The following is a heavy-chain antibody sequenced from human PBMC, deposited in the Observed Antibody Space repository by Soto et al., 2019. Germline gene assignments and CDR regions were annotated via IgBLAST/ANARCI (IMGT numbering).Heavy chain of an antibody. CDR3: APHSRVGSGWYIDY. J-gene: IGHJ4*02. D-gene: IGHD6-19*01. CDR1: GFTFSTYS. CDR2: ISSSSYYI. Sequence: EVQLVESGGGLVKPGGSLRLSCAASGFTFSTYSMNWVRQAPWKGLAWVLSISSSSYYIYYSDSVRGRCSISRDYAKSAQSLQADSLGAKDTAMYYCAPHSRVGSGWYIDYWGQGTLVTVSS. V-gene: IGHV3-21*01.